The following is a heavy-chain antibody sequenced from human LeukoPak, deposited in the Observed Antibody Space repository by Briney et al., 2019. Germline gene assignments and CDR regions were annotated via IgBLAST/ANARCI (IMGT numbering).Heavy chain of an antibody. Sequence: SETLSLTCTVSGGSISPFCWSWVRQPPGKGLEWIGYINYSGSTNYNPSLKSRVTISSDTSKNQFSLKMGSVTTADTAVYYCARVASSVMDYWGQGILVTVSS. CDR3: ARVASSVMDY. J-gene: IGHJ4*02. V-gene: IGHV4-59*01. CDR1: GGSISPFC. D-gene: IGHD2-8*01. CDR2: INYSGST.